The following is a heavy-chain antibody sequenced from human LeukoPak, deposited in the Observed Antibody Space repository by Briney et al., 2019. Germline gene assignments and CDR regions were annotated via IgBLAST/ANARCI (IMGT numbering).Heavy chain of an antibody. J-gene: IGHJ4*02. CDR1: GFTFSSYS. Sequence: PGGSLRLSCAASGFTFSSYSMNWVRQAPGKGLEWVSYISSSSSTIYYAGSVKGRFTISRDNAKNSLYLQMNSLRAEDTAVYYCAREFSGSNYGFPFDYWGQGTLVTVSS. D-gene: IGHD1-26*01. CDR3: AREFSGSNYGFPFDY. V-gene: IGHV3-48*01. CDR2: ISSSSSTI.